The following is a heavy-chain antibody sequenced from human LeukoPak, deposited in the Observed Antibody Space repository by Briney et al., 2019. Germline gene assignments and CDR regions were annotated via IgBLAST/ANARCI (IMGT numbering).Heavy chain of an antibody. CDR2: INPSGGST. CDR1: GYTFTSYY. Sequence: ASVKVSCKASGYTFTSYYMHWVRQAPGQGLEWMGIINPSGGSTSYAQKFQGRVTLTRDTSTSTVYMVLSSLRSEDTAVYYCARDPRGAKYYFDYWGQGTLVTVSS. V-gene: IGHV1-46*01. J-gene: IGHJ4*01. CDR3: ARDPRGAKYYFDY. D-gene: IGHD4/OR15-4a*01.